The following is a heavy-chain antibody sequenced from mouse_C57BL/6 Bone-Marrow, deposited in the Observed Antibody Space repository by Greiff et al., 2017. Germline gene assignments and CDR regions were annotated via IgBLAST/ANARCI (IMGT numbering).Heavy chain of an antibody. CDR2: IDPSDSYT. V-gene: IGHV1-50*01. CDR3: ARGDYGGY. J-gene: IGHJ2*01. Sequence: VQLQQSGAELVKPGASVKLSCKASGYTFTSYWMQWVKQRPGQGLEWIGEIDPSDSYTNYNQKFKGKATLTVDTSSSTAYMQLSSLTSEDSAVYYCARGDYGGYWGQGTTLTVSS. D-gene: IGHD1-2*01. CDR1: GYTFTSYW.